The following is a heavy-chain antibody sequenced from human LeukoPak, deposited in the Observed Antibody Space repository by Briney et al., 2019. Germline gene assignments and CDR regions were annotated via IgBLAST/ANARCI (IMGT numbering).Heavy chain of an antibody. CDR1: GASTNTYY. CDR2: ISSSGTT. CDR3: ARAPVTMVRGVIIPNWFDP. Sequence: SETLSLTCTVSGASTNTYYWTWIRQPAGRGLEWIGRISSSGTTNYNPSLERRVTMSIDTSKNQFSLNLRSVTAADTAVYYCARAPVTMVRGVIIPNWFDPWGQGTLVTVSS. J-gene: IGHJ5*02. D-gene: IGHD3-10*01. V-gene: IGHV4-4*07.